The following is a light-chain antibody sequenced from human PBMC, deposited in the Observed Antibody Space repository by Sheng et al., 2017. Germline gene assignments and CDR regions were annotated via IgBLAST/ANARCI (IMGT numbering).Light chain of an antibody. CDR1: ETTTSSY. V-gene: IGKV3D-20*02. CDR3: QQRSNWPRYT. J-gene: IGKJ2*01. CDR2: GAS. Sequence: EVVLTQSPDTLSLSPGDTATVSCRASETTTSSYFAWYQQKLGQAPRLLIYGASTRATGIPDRFSGSGSGTDFTLTISSLEPEDFAVYYCQQRSNWPRYTFGQGTKLEIK.